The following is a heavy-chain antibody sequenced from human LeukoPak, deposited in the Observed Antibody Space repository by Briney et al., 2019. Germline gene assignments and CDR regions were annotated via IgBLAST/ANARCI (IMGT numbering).Heavy chain of an antibody. D-gene: IGHD3-22*01. J-gene: IGHJ4*02. CDR1: GDSISDYY. CDR2: IFTTENT. Sequence: SETLSLTCTVSGDSISDYYWSWIRQPAGRGLEWIGRIFTTENTDYNPSLTSRVTMSIDTSKNQFSLELRSVTAADTAVYYCAKEDSSGYYYSFDYWGQGTLVTVSS. V-gene: IGHV4-4*07. CDR3: AKEDSSGYYYSFDY.